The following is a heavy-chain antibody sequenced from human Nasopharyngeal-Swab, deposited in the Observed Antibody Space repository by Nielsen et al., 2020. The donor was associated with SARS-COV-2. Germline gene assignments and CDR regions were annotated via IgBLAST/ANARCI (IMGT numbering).Heavy chain of an antibody. CDR2: IYHSGST. D-gene: IGHD3-16*02. CDR3: ARVGARDYVWGNYRPNPGGY. J-gene: IGHJ4*02. CDR1: GYSISSGYY. Sequence: SETLSLTCTVSGYSISSGYYWGWIRQPPGKGLEWIGSIYHSGSTYYNPSLKSRVTISVDTSKNQFSLKLSSVTAADTAVYYCARVGARDYVWGNYRPNPGGYWGQGTLVTVSS. V-gene: IGHV4-38-2*02.